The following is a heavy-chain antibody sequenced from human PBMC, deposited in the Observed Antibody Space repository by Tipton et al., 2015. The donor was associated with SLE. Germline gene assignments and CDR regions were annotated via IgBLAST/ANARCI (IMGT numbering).Heavy chain of an antibody. V-gene: IGHV4-4*07. CDR3: ARANDSSAPGTFDI. CDR2: IYTSGST. J-gene: IGHJ3*02. CDR1: GGSISSYY. Sequence: LSLTCTVSGGSISSYYWSWVRQPAGEGLEWIGRIYTSGSTNYNPSLKSRVTISVDTSKNQFSLKLSSVTAADTAVYYCARANDSSAPGTFDIWGQGTMVTVSS. D-gene: IGHD3-22*01.